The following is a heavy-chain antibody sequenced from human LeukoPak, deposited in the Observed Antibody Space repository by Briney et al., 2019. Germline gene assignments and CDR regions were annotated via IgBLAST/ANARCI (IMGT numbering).Heavy chain of an antibody. J-gene: IGHJ4*02. CDR3: ARARGLMVRGVSESDY. CDR2: INHSGST. Sequence: SETLSLTCAVYGGFFSGYYWSWLRQPPGKGLEWIGEINHSGSTNYNPSLKSRVTISVDTSKNQFSLKLSSVTAADTAVYYCARARGLMVRGVSESDYWGQGTLVTVSS. D-gene: IGHD3-10*01. CDR1: GGFFSGYY. V-gene: IGHV4-34*01.